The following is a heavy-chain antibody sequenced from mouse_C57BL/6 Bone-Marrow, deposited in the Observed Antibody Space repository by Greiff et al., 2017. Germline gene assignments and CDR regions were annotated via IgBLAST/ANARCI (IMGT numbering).Heavy chain of an antibody. D-gene: IGHD2-4*01. Sequence: VQLQQPGAELVKPGASVKLSCKASGYTFTSYWMQLVKQRPGQGLEWIGEIDPSDSYTNYNQKCNGKATLTVDTSSSTAYMQLSSRTSEDCAVYCCARREGFYCDYYYYAMDYWGQGTSETVSS. CDR1: GYTFTSYW. CDR3: ARREGFYCDYYYYAMDY. V-gene: IGHV1-50*01. CDR2: IDPSDSYT. J-gene: IGHJ4*01.